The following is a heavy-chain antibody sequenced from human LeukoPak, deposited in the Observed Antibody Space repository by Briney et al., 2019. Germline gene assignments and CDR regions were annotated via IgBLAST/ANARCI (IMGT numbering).Heavy chain of an antibody. CDR3: AKPHYSGSGSYSREDY. D-gene: IGHD3-10*01. Sequence: GGSLRLSCAASGFTFISYAMTWVRQAPGKGLECVSAISGSGADTYYADSVKGRFTISRDNSKITVYLQMNSLRAEDTAVYYCAKPHYSGSGSYSREDYWGQGTLVTVSS. CDR1: GFTFISYA. CDR2: ISGSGADT. J-gene: IGHJ4*02. V-gene: IGHV3-23*01.